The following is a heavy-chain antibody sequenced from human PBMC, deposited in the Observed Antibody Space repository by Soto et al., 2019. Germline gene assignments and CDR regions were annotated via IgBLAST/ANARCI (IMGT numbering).Heavy chain of an antibody. Sequence: LSLTCSVSGVSLTSGTYYWSWIRQHPVKGLEWIGYIFYSGSTDYNPSLKSRVNISVDTSKNQFSLKLSSVTAADTAVYYCASTKDFFDYWGQGTLVTVSS. V-gene: IGHV4-31*03. CDR3: ASTKDFFDY. CDR1: GVSLTSGTYY. CDR2: IFYSGST. J-gene: IGHJ4*02.